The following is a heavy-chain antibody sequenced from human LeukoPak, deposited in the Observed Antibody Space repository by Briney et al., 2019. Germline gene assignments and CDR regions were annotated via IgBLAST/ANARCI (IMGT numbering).Heavy chain of an antibody. Sequence: GGSLRLSCAASGFTFSSYGMYWVRQAPGKGLEWVAVISYDGSNKYYADSVKGRFTISRDNSKNTLYLQMNSLRAEDTAVYYCAKDDDTAYYDSPGAYWGQGTLVTVSS. D-gene: IGHD3-22*01. CDR2: ISYDGSNK. CDR3: AKDDDTAYYDSPGAY. CDR1: GFTFSSYG. J-gene: IGHJ4*02. V-gene: IGHV3-30*18.